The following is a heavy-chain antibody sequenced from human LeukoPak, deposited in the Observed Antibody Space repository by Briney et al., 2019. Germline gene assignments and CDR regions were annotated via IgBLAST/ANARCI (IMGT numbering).Heavy chain of an antibody. CDR1: GFTFSSYG. CDR3: ARGRSPRDIGPYYYYSSYMDV. D-gene: IGHD6-6*01. V-gene: IGHV3-33*01. CDR2: IWYDGSNK. J-gene: IGHJ6*03. Sequence: GRSLRLSCAASGFTFSSYGMHWVRQAPGKGLEWVAVIWYDGSNKYYADSVKGRFTISRDNSKNTLYLQMNSLRAEDTAVYYCARGRSPRDIGPYYYYSSYMDVWGKGTTVTVSS.